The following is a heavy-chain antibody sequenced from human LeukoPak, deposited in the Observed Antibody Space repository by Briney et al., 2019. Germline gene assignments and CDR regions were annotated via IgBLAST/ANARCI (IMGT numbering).Heavy chain of an antibody. V-gene: IGHV3-21*01. CDR2: ISSSSSYI. D-gene: IGHD6-6*01. Sequence: PGGSLRLSCAASGFTFSSYSMNWVRQAPGKGLEWVSSISSSSSYIYYADSVKGRFTISRDNAKNSLYLQMNSLRAEDTAVYYCARDRWYSSSSGDYWGQGTPVTVSS. CDR3: ARDRWYSSSSGDY. CDR1: GFTFSSYS. J-gene: IGHJ4*02.